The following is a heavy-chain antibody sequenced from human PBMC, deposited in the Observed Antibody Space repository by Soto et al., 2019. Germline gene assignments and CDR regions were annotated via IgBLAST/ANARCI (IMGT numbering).Heavy chain of an antibody. V-gene: IGHV3-48*02. CDR2: ISSSSSTI. CDR3: AREGPEKLRLGELPLDY. CDR1: RFTFSSYS. J-gene: IGHJ4*02. D-gene: IGHD3-16*01. Sequence: GGSLRLSCAASRFTFSSYSMNWVRQAPGKGLEWVSYISSSSSTIYYADSVKGRFTISRDNAKNSLYLQMNSLRDEDTAVYYCAREGPEKLRLGELPLDYWRQGTLVTVAS.